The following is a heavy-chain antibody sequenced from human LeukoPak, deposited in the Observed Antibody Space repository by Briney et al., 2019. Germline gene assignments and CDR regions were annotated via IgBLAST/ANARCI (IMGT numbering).Heavy chain of an antibody. CDR3: AKALHRGGYSYGVFDY. J-gene: IGHJ4*02. D-gene: IGHD5-18*01. CDR2: ISWNSGSI. CDR1: GFTFYDYA. V-gene: IGHV3-9*01. Sequence: SLRLSCAASGFTFYDYAMHWVRQAPGKGLEWVSGISWNSGSIGYADSVKGRFTISRDNAKNSLYLQMNSLRAEDTALYYCAKALHRGGYSYGVFDYWGQGTLVTVSS.